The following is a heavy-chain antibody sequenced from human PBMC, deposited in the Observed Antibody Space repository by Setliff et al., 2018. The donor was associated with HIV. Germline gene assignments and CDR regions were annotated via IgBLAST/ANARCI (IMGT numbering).Heavy chain of an antibody. J-gene: IGHJ4*01. Sequence: PRQGFEWMGWINIDSGHTNFAQKFQDRVTVTTDTSTNTTYMELRGLRSDDTATYYCARVPSGAAGLVRAGFYFWGQGTLVTVSS. CDR2: INIDSGHT. CDR3: ARVPSGAAGLVRAGFYF. V-gene: IGHV1-18*01. D-gene: IGHD6-25*01.